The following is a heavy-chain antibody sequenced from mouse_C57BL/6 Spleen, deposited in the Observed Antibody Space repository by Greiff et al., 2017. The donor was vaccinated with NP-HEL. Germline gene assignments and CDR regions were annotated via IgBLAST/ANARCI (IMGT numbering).Heavy chain of an antibody. V-gene: IGHV5-17*01. CDR2: ISSGSSTI. Sequence: EVQRVESGGGLVKPGGSLKLSCAASGFTFSDYGMHWVRQAPEKGLEWVAYISSGSSTIYYADTVKGRFTISRDNAKNTLFLQMTSLRSEDTAMYYCARAYYGSSYVGYFDYWGQGTTLTVSS. CDR1: GFTFSDYG. CDR3: ARAYYGSSYVGYFDY. J-gene: IGHJ2*01. D-gene: IGHD1-1*01.